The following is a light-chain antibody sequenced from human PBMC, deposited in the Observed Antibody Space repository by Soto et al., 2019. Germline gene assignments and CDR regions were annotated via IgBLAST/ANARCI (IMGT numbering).Light chain of an antibody. CDR1: QGISSY. Sequence: AIRMTQSPSSLSASTGDRVTIAWRASQGISSYLAWYQQKPGKAPKLLIYAASTLQSGVPSRFSGSGSGTDFTLTISCLQSEDFATYYCQQYNFYSNTFGQGTRLEIK. CDR3: QQYNFYSNT. J-gene: IGKJ5*01. CDR2: AAS. V-gene: IGKV1-8*01.